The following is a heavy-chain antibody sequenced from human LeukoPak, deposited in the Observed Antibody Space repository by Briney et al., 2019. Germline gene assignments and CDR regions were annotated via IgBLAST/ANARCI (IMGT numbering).Heavy chain of an antibody. CDR2: ISYDGSNK. V-gene: IGHV3-30-3*01. Sequence: GRSLRLSCAASGFTFSSYAMHWVRQAPGKGLEWVAVISYDGSNKYYADSVKGRFTISRANSKNTLYLQMNSLRAEDTAVYYCARDLTDSSGWYRFDYWGQGTLVTVSS. CDR3: ARDLTDSSGWYRFDY. D-gene: IGHD6-19*01. J-gene: IGHJ4*02. CDR1: GFTFSSYA.